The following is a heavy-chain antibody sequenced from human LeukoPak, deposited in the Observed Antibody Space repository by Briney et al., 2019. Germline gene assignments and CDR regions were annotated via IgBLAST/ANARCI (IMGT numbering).Heavy chain of an antibody. D-gene: IGHD1/OR15-1a*01. V-gene: IGHV1-69*05. J-gene: IGHJ3*02. CDR2: IIPIFGTA. CDR3: ARAGLAENSYAFDI. Sequence: SVKVSCKASGYSFSYFGINWVRQAPGQGLEWMGGIIPIFGTANYAQKFQGRVTITTDESTSTAYMELSSLRSEDTAVYYCARAGLAENSYAFDIWGQGTMVTVSS. CDR1: GYSFSYFG.